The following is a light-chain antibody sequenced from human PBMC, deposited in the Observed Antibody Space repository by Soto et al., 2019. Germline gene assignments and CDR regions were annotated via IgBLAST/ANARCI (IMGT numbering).Light chain of an antibody. CDR3: CSYAGSSTSSVV. CDR2: EVS. CDR1: SSDVGSYNL. J-gene: IGLJ2*01. V-gene: IGLV2-23*02. Sequence: QSVLTQPASVSGSPGQSITISCTGTSSDVGSYNLVSWYQQHPGKAPQLMIYEVSKRPSGVSNRFSGSKSGNTASLTISGLQAEDEADYYCCSYAGSSTSSVVFGGGTKLTVL.